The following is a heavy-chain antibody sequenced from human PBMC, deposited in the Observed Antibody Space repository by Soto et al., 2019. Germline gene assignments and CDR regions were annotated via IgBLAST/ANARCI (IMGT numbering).Heavy chain of an antibody. J-gene: IGHJ5*02. Sequence: QVQLQQWGAGLLKPSETLSLTCAVYGGSFSAYFWTWVRQPPGKGLEWIGEINHSGSTNYNPSLKSRVTISVDVSKNQFSRRLSSVTAADTAVYYCARSNWFDPWGQGTLVTVSS. V-gene: IGHV4-34*01. CDR2: INHSGST. CDR3: ARSNWFDP. CDR1: GGSFSAYF.